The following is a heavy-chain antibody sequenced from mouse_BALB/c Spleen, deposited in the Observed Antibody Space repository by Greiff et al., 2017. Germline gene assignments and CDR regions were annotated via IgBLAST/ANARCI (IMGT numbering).Heavy chain of an antibody. CDR3: ARSGYDYDRGFAY. V-gene: IGHV14-3*02. D-gene: IGHD2-4*01. Sequence: VQLQQSGAELVKPGASVKLSCTASGFNIKDTYMHWVKQRPEQGLEWIGRIDPANGNTKYDPKFQGKATITADTSSNTAYLQLSSLTSEDTAVYYCARSGYDYDRGFAYWGQGTLVTVSA. J-gene: IGHJ3*01. CDR2: IDPANGNT. CDR1: GFNIKDTY.